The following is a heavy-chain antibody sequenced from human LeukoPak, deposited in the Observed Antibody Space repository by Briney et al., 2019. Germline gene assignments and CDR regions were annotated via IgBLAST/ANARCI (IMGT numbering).Heavy chain of an antibody. V-gene: IGHV3-23*03. D-gene: IGHD2-2*01. Sequence: GGSLRLSCAASGFTFSSYAMSWVRQAPGKGLEWVSSIYGGDNRECSDSVKGRFTISRDDSKNTVSLQMSSLRVEDTAVYYCARGPTVSSTWDYWGQGTLVTVSP. CDR1: GFTFSSYA. CDR3: ARGPTVSSTWDY. CDR2: IYGGDNR. J-gene: IGHJ4*02.